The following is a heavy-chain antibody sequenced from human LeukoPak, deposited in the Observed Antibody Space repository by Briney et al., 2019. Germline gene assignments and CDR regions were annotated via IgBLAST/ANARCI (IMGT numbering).Heavy chain of an antibody. D-gene: IGHD6-19*01. CDR2: INWNGGST. J-gene: IGHJ4*02. CDR1: GFTFDDYG. V-gene: IGHV3-20*04. CDR3: ARVGYSSGHYYFDY. Sequence: GGSLRLSCAASGFTFDDYGMSLVRQAPGKGLEWVSGINWNGGSTGYADSVKGRFTISRDNAKNSLYLQMNSLRAEDTALYYCARVGYSSGHYYFDYWGQGTLVTVSS.